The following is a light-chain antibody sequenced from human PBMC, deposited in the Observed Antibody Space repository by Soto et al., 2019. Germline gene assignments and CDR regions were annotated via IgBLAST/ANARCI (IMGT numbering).Light chain of an antibody. V-gene: IGLV1-40*01. J-gene: IGLJ3*02. CDR1: SSNIGAGYD. CDR2: GNS. Sequence: QSVLTQPPSVSGAPRQRVTISCTGSSSNIGAGYDVHWYQRLPGTAPKLLIYGNSNRPAGVPDRFSGSKSGTSASLAITGLQAEDEADYYCQSYDSSLSGWVFGGGTKVTVL. CDR3: QSYDSSLSGWV.